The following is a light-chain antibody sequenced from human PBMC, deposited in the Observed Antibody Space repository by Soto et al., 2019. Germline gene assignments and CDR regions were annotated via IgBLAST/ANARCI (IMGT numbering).Light chain of an antibody. CDR1: SSDGGGYNY. V-gene: IGLV2-14*01. CDR3: NSHTSSSTRAYV. Sequence: QSALTQPASVSGSPGQSITISCTGTSSDGGGYNYVSWYLQHPCKAPKLMIYEVSNRPSGVSDRCSCSKSGNTASLTIFGLQAEDEADYYCNSHTSSSTRAYVFGTETKVTVL. J-gene: IGLJ1*01. CDR2: EVS.